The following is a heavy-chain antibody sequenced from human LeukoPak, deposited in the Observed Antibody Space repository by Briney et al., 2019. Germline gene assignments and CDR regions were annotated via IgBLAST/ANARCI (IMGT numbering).Heavy chain of an antibody. V-gene: IGHV1-8*01. CDR3: ARRGDYYYYGMDV. J-gene: IGHJ6*02. CDR1: GYTFTSYD. Sequence: ASVTVSCKASGYTFTSYDINWVRQATGQGLEWMGWMNPNSGNTGYAQKFQGRVTMTTDTSTSTAYMELRSLRSDDTAVYYCARRGDYYYYGMDVWGQGTTVTVSS. CDR2: MNPNSGNT.